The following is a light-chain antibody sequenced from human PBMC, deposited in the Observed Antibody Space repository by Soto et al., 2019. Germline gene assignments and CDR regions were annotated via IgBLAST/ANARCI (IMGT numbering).Light chain of an antibody. CDR2: GAS. Sequence: EIVMTQSPATLSVSPGERATLSCRASQSVSSNLAWYQQKPGQAPRLLIYGASTRATGIPARFSGSGSGTEFTLTISSLQSEDFAVYYCQQYNNWVTVRGGTKVEIK. J-gene: IGKJ4*02. V-gene: IGKV3-15*01. CDR1: QSVSSN. CDR3: QQYNNWVT.